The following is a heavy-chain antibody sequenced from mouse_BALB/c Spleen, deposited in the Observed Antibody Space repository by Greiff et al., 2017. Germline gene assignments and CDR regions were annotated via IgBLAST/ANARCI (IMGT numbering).Heavy chain of an antibody. J-gene: IGHJ3*01. CDR2: ISSGSSTI. Sequence: EVKLVESGGGLVKPGGSRKLSCAASGFTFSSFGMHWVRQAPEKGLEWVAYISSGSSTIYYADTVKGRFTISRDNPKNTLFLQMTSLRSEDTAMYYCARSDGYYPWFAYWGQGTLVTVSA. CDR1: GFTFSSFG. CDR3: ARSDGYYPWFAY. V-gene: IGHV5-17*02. D-gene: IGHD2-3*01.